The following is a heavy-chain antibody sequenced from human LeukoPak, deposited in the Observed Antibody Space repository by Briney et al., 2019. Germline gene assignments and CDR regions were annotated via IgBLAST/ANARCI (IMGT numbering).Heavy chain of an antibody. D-gene: IGHD6-13*01. CDR1: GGCISSGAYY. Sequence: SETLSLTCTVSGGCISSGAYYWSWIRQPPGKGLEWIGHIYYSGSTYYNPSLQSRVSLSVDTSKSQFSLILNSVTAADTAVYYCARGDSSSWSFKIWGQGSLVTVSS. V-gene: IGHV4-30-4*01. J-gene: IGHJ4*02. CDR2: IYYSGST. CDR3: ARGDSSSWSFKI.